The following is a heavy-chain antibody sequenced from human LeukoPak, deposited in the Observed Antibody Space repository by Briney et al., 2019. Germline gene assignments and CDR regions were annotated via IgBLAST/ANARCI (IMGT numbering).Heavy chain of an antibody. CDR2: IYHSGST. J-gene: IGHJ4*02. D-gene: IGHD6-13*01. CDR3: ARVRLQHFDY. V-gene: IGHV4-38-2*01. Sequence: PSETLSLTCAVSGYSISSGYYWGWIRQPPGKGLEWIGSIYHSGSTYYNPSLKSRVTISVDTSKNQFSLKLSSVTAADTAVYHCARVRLQHFDYWGQGTLVTVSS. CDR1: GYSISSGYY.